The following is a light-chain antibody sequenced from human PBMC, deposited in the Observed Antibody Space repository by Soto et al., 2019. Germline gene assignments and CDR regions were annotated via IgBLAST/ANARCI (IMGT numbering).Light chain of an antibody. V-gene: IGKV1-5*03. CDR1: QSISSW. CDR2: KTS. Sequence: DIKMTQSPSTLSASLGDRVTITCRASQSISSWLAWYQQKPGKAPKLLIYKTSNLESGVPSRFSGSGSGTEFSLTISSLQPDDFATYFCQQYMSFSLTFGGGSNVDVK. J-gene: IGKJ4*01. CDR3: QQYMSFSLT.